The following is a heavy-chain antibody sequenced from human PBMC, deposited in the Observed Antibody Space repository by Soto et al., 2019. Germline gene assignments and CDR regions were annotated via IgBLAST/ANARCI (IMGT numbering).Heavy chain of an antibody. CDR3: ARDKSDAFDL. V-gene: IGHV1-2*02. Sequence: QVQLVQSGAEVKKPGSSVKVSCKASGYTFTVYYMHWVRQAPGQGLEWMGWINPNSGGTNYAQTFQGRVTMTRDTSSSTAYMELNRMRSDDKDVYYCARDKSDAFDLWGQGTMVTVSS. CDR1: GYTFTVYY. J-gene: IGHJ3*01. CDR2: INPNSGGT.